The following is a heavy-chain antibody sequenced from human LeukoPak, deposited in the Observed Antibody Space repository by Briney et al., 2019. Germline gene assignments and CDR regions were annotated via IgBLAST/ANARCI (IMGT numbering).Heavy chain of an antibody. J-gene: IGHJ6*02. CDR3: AREYSGSYYVPYYYYGMDV. CDR2: IWYDGSNK. Sequence: HPGRSLRLSCAASGFTFSSYGMHWVRQAPGKGLEWVAVIWYDGSNKYYADSVKGRFTISRDNSKNTLYLQMNSLRAEDTAVYYRAREYSGSYYVPYYYYGMDVWGQGTTVTVSS. V-gene: IGHV3-33*01. D-gene: IGHD1-26*01. CDR1: GFTFSSYG.